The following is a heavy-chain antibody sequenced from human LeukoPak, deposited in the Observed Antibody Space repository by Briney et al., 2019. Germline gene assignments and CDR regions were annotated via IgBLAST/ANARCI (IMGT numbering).Heavy chain of an antibody. Sequence: SETLSLTCTVSGDSISPYYWSWIRQPPGKGLEWIGYIYYSGSTNYNPSLKSRVTISVDTSKNQFSLKLSSVTAADTAVYYCARDVAGTRYYYGMDVWGQGTTVTVSS. V-gene: IGHV4-59*01. D-gene: IGHD6-19*01. J-gene: IGHJ6*02. CDR3: ARDVAGTRYYYGMDV. CDR2: IYYSGST. CDR1: GDSISPYY.